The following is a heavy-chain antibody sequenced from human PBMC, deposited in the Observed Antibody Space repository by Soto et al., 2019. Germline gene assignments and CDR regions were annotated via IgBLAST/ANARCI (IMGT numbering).Heavy chain of an antibody. V-gene: IGHV1-8*01. D-gene: IGHD2-15*01. CDR3: ARGSRIYYYYYYMDV. CDR1: GYTFTSYD. CDR2: MNPNSGNT. J-gene: IGHJ6*03. Sequence: ASVKVSCKASGYTFTSYDINWVRQATGQGLEWMGWMNPNSGNTGYAQKFQGRGTMTRNTSISTAYMELSSLRSEDTAVYYCARGSRIYYYYYYMDVWGKGTTVTVSS.